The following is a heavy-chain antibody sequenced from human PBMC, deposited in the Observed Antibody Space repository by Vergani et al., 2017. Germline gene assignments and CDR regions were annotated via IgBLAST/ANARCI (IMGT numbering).Heavy chain of an antibody. CDR2: IKSTFDRGTT. J-gene: IGHJ6*02. V-gene: IGHV3-15*07. D-gene: IGHD2-21*01. CDR3: TTDPRYCGDGSCYWLRDHHYYGMDV. Sequence: EVQLLESGGGLVQPGGSLRLSCVASGFSFRNAWMNWVRRTPGKGLEWVGRIKSTFDRGTTDYAAAVKVRFTISRDDSKNTLFLQMNGLKTEDIGVYYCTTDPRYCGDGSCYWLRDHHYYGMDVWGQGTTVTVSS. CDR1: GFSFRNAW.